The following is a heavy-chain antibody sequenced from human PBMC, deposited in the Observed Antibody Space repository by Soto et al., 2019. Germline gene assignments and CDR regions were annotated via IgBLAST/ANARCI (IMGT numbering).Heavy chain of an antibody. CDR1: GYSFTSYW. CDR3: ARGRVVVAAAPTSFDP. D-gene: IGHD2-15*01. V-gene: IGHV5-51*01. CDR2: IYPGDSDT. J-gene: IGHJ5*02. Sequence: GESLKISCKGSGYSFTSYWIGWVRQMPGKGLEWMGIIYPGDSDTRYSPSFQGQVTISADKSISTAYLQWSSLKASDTAMYYCARGRVVVAAAPTSFDPWGQGTLVTVSS.